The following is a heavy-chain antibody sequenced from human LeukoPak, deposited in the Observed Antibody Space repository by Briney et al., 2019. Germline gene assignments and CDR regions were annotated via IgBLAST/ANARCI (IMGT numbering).Heavy chain of an antibody. J-gene: IGHJ4*02. V-gene: IGHV3-21*01. CDR3: ARDGSGWSRDY. CDR1: GFTFSSYI. CDR2: ISSGSSYI. D-gene: IGHD6-19*01. Sequence: GRSLRLSCAVSGFTFSSYIMNSVRQAPGKGLEWGSSISSGSSYIYYADSVKGRFTTSRDNAKNSLYLQMNSLRAEDTAVYYCARDGSGWSRDYWGQGTLVTVSS.